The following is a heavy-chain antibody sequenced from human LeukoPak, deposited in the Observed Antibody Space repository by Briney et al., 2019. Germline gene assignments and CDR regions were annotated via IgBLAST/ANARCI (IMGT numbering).Heavy chain of an antibody. V-gene: IGHV5-51*01. CDR3: ARLPVGRGYYYYGMDV. J-gene: IGHJ6*02. Sequence: GESLKISCKGSGYSFTSYWIGWVRQMPGKGLEWMGIIYPGDSDTRYSPSFQGQVTTSADKSISTAYLQWSSLKASDTAVYYCARLPVGRGYYYYGMDVWGQGTTVTVSS. CDR2: IYPGDSDT. CDR1: GYSFTSYW.